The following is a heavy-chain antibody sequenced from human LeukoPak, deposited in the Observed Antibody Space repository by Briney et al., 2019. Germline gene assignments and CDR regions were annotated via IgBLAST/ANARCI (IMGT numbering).Heavy chain of an antibody. Sequence: SETLSLTCTVSGYSISSGYYWGWIRQPPGKGLEWIGSIYHSGSTYYNPSLKSRVTISVDTSKNQFSLKLSSVTAADTAVYYCARDRKRWLSSGWYPMDYWGQGTLVTVSS. J-gene: IGHJ4*02. CDR1: GYSISSGYY. D-gene: IGHD6-19*01. V-gene: IGHV4-38-2*02. CDR2: IYHSGST. CDR3: ARDRKRWLSSGWYPMDY.